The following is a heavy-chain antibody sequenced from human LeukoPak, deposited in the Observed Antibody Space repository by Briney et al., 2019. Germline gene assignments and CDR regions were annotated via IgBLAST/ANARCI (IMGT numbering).Heavy chain of an antibody. D-gene: IGHD6-19*01. CDR2: ISRSGST. CDR1: GVSVTSGYW. V-gene: IGHV4-4*02. CDR3: AASSGWWRLDY. J-gene: IGHJ4*02. Sequence: SETLSLTCAVSGVSVTSGYWWSGVRQSPGRGLEWIGEISRSGSTTYMPFLKSRLSMSMDRSKNEFSLKLTSVTAADTATYFCAASSGWWRLDYWGQGALVTV.